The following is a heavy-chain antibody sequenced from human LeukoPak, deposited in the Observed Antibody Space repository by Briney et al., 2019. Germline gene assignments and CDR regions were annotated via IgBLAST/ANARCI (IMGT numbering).Heavy chain of an antibody. CDR1: GYSFTSYW. D-gene: IGHD6-19*01. Sequence: GESLKISCKGSGYSFTSYWIGWVRQMPGKGLEWMGIIYPGDSDTRYSPSFQGQVTISADKSISTAYLQWSSLKASDTAMYYCARMPRRSGGWDLFDYWGQGTLVTVSS. CDR2: IYPGDSDT. CDR3: ARMPRRSGGWDLFDY. V-gene: IGHV5-51*01. J-gene: IGHJ4*02.